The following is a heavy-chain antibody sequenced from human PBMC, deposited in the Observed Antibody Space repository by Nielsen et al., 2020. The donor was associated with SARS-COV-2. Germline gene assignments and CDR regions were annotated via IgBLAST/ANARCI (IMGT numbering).Heavy chain of an antibody. D-gene: IGHD6-13*01. Sequence: SVKVSCKASGGTFSSYAISWVRQAPGQGLEWMGGIIPIFGTANYAQKFQGRVTITADESTSTAYMELSSLRSEDTAVYYCARDSKEYSSSWYVFYYYYYGMDVWGQGTTVTVSS. CDR3: ARDSKEYSSSWYVFYYYYYGMDV. CDR2: IIPIFGTA. CDR1: GGTFSSYA. J-gene: IGHJ6*02. V-gene: IGHV1-69*13.